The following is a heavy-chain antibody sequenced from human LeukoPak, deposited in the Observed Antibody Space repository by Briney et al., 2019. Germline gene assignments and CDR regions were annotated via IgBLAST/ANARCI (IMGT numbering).Heavy chain of an antibody. CDR2: IIPIFGTA. J-gene: IGHJ4*02. CDR3: ARVYSISWSHFGY. D-gene: IGHD6-13*01. V-gene: IGHV1-69*13. CDR1: GGTFSSYA. Sequence: ASVKVSCKASGGTFSSYAISWVRQAPGQGLEWMGGIIPIFGTANYAQKFQGRVTITADESTSTAYMELSSQRSEDTAVYYCARVYSISWSHFGYWGQGTLVTVSS.